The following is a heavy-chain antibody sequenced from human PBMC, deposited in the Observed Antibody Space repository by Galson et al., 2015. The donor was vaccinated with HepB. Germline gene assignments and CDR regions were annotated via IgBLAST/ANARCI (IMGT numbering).Heavy chain of an antibody. CDR2: LIPAFGTP. V-gene: IGHV1-69*06. CDR1: RGSFISYA. CDR3: VRDRRSMVRGVLDS. J-gene: IGHJ4*02. Sequence: SVKVSCKASRGSFISYAIHWVRQAPGQGLEWMGDLIPAFGTPNYAHRFKGRVTITADRSTSTAYMELNSLRFEDTAVYYCVRDRRSMVRGVLDSWGQGTLVTVSS. D-gene: IGHD3-10*01.